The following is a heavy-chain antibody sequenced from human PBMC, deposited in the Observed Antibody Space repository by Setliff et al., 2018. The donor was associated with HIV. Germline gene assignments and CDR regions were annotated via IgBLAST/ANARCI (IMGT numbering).Heavy chain of an antibody. V-gene: IGHV1-46*01. CDR1: GHTFANSY. J-gene: IGHJ4*02. CDR3: ARSDISGTGYFDS. CDR2: MNPNDGGT. D-gene: IGHD1-20*01. Sequence: ASVKVSCKASGHTFANSYLHWVRQGPGQGLEWMGIMNPNDGGTQYAQNFRGRASMTRDTSTTTVYMELYSLRSEDTAVYHCARSDISGTGYFDSWGQGTLVTVSS.